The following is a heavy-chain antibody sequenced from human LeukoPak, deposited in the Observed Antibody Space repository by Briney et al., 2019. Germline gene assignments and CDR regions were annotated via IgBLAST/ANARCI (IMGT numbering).Heavy chain of an antibody. Sequence: SVKVSCKASGGTFSSYAISWVRQAPGQGLEWMGGIIPIFGTANYAQKFQGRVTITADESTSTAYMELSSLRSEDTAVYYCARAGGSFSYYDILTATPGVYFDYWGQGTLVTVSS. J-gene: IGHJ4*02. CDR1: GGTFSSYA. CDR2: IIPIFGTA. D-gene: IGHD3-9*01. CDR3: ARAGGSFSYYDILTATPGVYFDY. V-gene: IGHV1-69*13.